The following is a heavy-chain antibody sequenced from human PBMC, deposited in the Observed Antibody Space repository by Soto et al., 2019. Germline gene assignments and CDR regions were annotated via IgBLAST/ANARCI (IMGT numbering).Heavy chain of an antibody. J-gene: IGHJ4*01. V-gene: IGHV4-39*01. Sequence: QLQLQESGPGLVKPSETLSLICTVSGGSISSSGYYWGWIRQPPGKGLEWIGSLYSSGSIYYNPSLKSRVTISADTSKNQFSLKLISVTAADTAVYYCALREFVGAYLFDYGGHGTLVTVSS. CDR2: LYSSGSI. CDR1: GGSISSSGYY. D-gene: IGHD1-26*01. CDR3: ALREFVGAYLFDY.